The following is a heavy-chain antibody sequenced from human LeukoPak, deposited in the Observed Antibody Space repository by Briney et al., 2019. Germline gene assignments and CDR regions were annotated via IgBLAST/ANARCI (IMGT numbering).Heavy chain of an antibody. V-gene: IGHV1-69*05. Sequence: SVKVSCKASGGTFTSYAISWVRQAPGQGLEWMGGIIPIFGTANYAQKFQGRVTITTDESTSTAYMELSSLRAEDTAVYYCARNPIFDSAFDYWGQGTLVTVSS. CDR1: GGTFTSYA. D-gene: IGHD5/OR15-5a*01. CDR3: ARNPIFDSAFDY. CDR2: IIPIFGTA. J-gene: IGHJ4*02.